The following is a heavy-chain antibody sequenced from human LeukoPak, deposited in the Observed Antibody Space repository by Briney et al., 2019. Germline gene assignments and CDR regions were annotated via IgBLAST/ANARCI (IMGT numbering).Heavy chain of an antibody. CDR1: GFTFSTYG. CDR2: IWYDGSKK. CDR3: AKDQSLWCSGDTCDRVGYDY. J-gene: IGHJ4*02. Sequence: PGGSLRLSCAASGFTFSTYGMHWVRQAPGKGLEWVAVIWYDGSKKYYADSVKGRFTISRDNSKNTLYMQMNSLRVEDTAVYYCAKDQSLWCSGDTCDRVGYDYWGQGTLVTVSS. V-gene: IGHV3-33*06. D-gene: IGHD2-21*02.